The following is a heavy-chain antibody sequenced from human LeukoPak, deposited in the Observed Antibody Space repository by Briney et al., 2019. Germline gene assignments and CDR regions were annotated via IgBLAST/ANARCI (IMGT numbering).Heavy chain of an antibody. CDR1: GFTFANYA. D-gene: IGHD3-16*01. Sequence: GSLRLSCAASGFTFANYAMTWVRQAPGKGLDWVSLISGSGSNTYYTDSVQGRFTTSRDNSRNTLYLQMSSLRAEDTAIYYCTKERGISYTYEFDYWGQGALVTVSS. CDR2: ISGSGSNT. V-gene: IGHV3-23*01. CDR3: TKERGISYTYEFDY. J-gene: IGHJ4*02.